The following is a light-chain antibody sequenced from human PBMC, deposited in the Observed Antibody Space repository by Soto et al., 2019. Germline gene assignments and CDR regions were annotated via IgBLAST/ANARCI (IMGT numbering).Light chain of an antibody. CDR2: AAF. Sequence: DIQMTQSPSSLSASVGDRVTITCRASQSISGSLNWYQQKPGKAPKLLIYAAFSLQSGVPSRFSGSGSGTDFTLKISRVEAEDVGVYYCMQALQTPRTFGQGTKVDI. J-gene: IGKJ1*01. V-gene: IGKV1-39*01. CDR1: QSISGS. CDR3: MQALQTPRT.